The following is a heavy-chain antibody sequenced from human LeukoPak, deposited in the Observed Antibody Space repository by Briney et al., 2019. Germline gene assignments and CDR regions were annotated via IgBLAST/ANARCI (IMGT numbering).Heavy chain of an antibody. Sequence: SGGSLRLSCAASGFTFSSYAMGWVRQAPGKGLEWVSGISNSGGSTYYADTVKGRFTISRDNSKNTLYLQMNSLRAEDTAVYYCAKELWVRRSWFDPWGQGTLVTVSS. V-gene: IGHV3-23*01. CDR1: GFTFSSYA. CDR2: ISNSGGST. J-gene: IGHJ5*02. D-gene: IGHD2-21*01. CDR3: AKELWVRRSWFDP.